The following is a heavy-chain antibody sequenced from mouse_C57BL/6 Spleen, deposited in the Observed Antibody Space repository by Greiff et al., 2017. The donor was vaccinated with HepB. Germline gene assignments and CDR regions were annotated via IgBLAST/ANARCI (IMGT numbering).Heavy chain of an antibody. J-gene: IGHJ3*01. V-gene: IGHV14-2*01. D-gene: IGHD3-2*02. CDR3: ATAQATPWFAY. CDR1: GFNIKDYY. CDR2: IDPEDGET. Sequence: EVKLVDSGAELVKPGASVKLSCTASGFNIKDYYMHWVKQRTEQGLEWIGRIDPEDGETKYDPKFQGKATITADTSSNTAYLQLSSLTSEDTAVYYCATAQATPWFAYWGQGTLVTVSA.